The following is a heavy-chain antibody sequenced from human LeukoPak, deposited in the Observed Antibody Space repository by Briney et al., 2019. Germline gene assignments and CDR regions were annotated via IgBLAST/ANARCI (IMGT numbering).Heavy chain of an antibody. J-gene: IGHJ4*02. CDR1: GGSISSSSYY. Sequence: SETLSLTCTVSGGSISSSSYYWGWIRQPPGKGLEWIGSIYYSGSTYYNPSLKSRVTISVDTSKNQFSLKLSSVTAADTAVYYCARHGAWELQVDYWGQGTLVTVSS. D-gene: IGHD1-26*01. CDR2: IYYSGST. V-gene: IGHV4-39*01. CDR3: ARHGAWELQVDY.